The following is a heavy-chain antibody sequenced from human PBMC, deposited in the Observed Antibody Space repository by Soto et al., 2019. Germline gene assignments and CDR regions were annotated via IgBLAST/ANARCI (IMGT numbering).Heavy chain of an antibody. V-gene: IGHV3-30-3*01. D-gene: IGHD1-1*01. CDR2: TSSDGGTK. Sequence: QVQLVESVGGVVQPGGSLRLSCTTSGLTFSSYSMHWFRQAPGTGLEWVAVTSSDGGTKFYADSVRGRFTISRDNSKNTLYLQMNSLRGEDTAMYYCAREVVTTQWYFDNWGQGILVTVSS. CDR3: AREVVTTQWYFDN. CDR1: GLTFSSYS. J-gene: IGHJ4*02.